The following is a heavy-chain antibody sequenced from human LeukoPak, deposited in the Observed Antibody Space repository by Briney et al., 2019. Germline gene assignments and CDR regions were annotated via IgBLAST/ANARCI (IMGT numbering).Heavy chain of an antibody. CDR3: ARGDYVWGSYRRTRKNWFDP. J-gene: IGHJ5*02. CDR1: GGSISSYY. Sequence: SETLSLTCTASGGSISSYYWSWIRQPPGKGLEWIGYIYTSGSTNYNPSLKSRVTISVDTSKNQFSLKLSSVTAADTAVYYCARGDYVWGSYRRTRKNWFDPWGQGTLVTVSS. V-gene: IGHV4-4*09. D-gene: IGHD3-16*02. CDR2: IYTSGST.